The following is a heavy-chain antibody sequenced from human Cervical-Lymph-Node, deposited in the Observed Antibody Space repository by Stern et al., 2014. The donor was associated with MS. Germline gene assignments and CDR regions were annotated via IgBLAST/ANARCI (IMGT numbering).Heavy chain of an antibody. D-gene: IGHD3-22*01. CDR2: ISYDGDNK. J-gene: IGHJ5*02. V-gene: IGHV3-30*18. Sequence: VQLVESGGGVVQPGRSLRLSCAASGFTFSLYDMHWVRQAPGKGLEWVAVISYDGDNKFYTDSVKGRFTISRDSSKSTLYLQLNSLRPEDTAIYYCAKDPRIYDSSGYLDAWGQGTLVTVSP. CDR3: AKDPRIYDSSGYLDA. CDR1: GFTFSLYD.